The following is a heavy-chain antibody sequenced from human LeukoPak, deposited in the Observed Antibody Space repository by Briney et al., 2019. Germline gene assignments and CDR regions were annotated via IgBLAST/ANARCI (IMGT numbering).Heavy chain of an antibody. CDR3: ARPNYYDSSGYTAFDI. CDR1: GGSISSYY. Sequence: SETLSLTCTVSGGSISSYYWSWIRQPPGQGLEWIGYIYYSGSTNYNPSLKSRVTISTDTSKNQFSLKLSSVTAADTAVYYCARPNYYDSSGYTAFDIWGQGTMVTVSS. V-gene: IGHV4-59*08. J-gene: IGHJ3*02. CDR2: IYYSGST. D-gene: IGHD3-22*01.